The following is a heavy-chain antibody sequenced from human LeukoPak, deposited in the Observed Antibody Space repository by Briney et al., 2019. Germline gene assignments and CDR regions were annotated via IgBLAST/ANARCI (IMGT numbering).Heavy chain of an antibody. CDR3: VKVGAMADFDY. J-gene: IGHJ4*02. CDR2: ISSNGGST. CDR1: GFTFSSYA. Sequence: TGGSLRLSCSASGFTFSSYAMHWVRQAPGKGLEYVSAISSNGGSTYYADSVKGRFTISRDNSKNTLYLQMSSLGAEDTAVYYCVKVGAMADFDYWGQGTLVTVSS. V-gene: IGHV3-64D*09. D-gene: IGHD5-18*01.